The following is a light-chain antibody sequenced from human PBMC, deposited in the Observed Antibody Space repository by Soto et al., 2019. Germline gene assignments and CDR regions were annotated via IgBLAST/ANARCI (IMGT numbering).Light chain of an antibody. CDR1: QSVSSY. V-gene: IGKV3-11*01. CDR3: QQYTTSSWT. CDR2: GAS. Sequence: ESGLTQTPPTRPLCSWEKPTVSPRASQSVSSYLAWYQQKPGQAPRLLIYGASNKATGIPARFSGSGSGTDFTLTISRLEPEDFAVYYCQQYTTSSWTFGQGTKVDIK. J-gene: IGKJ1*01.